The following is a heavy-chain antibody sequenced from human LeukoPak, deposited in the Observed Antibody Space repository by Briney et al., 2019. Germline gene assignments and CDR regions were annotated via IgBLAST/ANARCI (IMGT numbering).Heavy chain of an antibody. CDR2: GYYSGRT. V-gene: IGHV4-30-4*08. CDR3: ARDVRRRGASNYFDN. J-gene: IGHJ4*02. D-gene: IGHD2-2*01. Sequence: SETLSLTCTVSGGSISSADYYWGWLRQPPGTGLEWIGYGYYSGRTYYNPSLKSRLTISLDTSKNHFSLNLSSVTAADTAVYFCARDVRRRGASNYFDNWGQGTLVTVSS. CDR1: GGSISSADYY.